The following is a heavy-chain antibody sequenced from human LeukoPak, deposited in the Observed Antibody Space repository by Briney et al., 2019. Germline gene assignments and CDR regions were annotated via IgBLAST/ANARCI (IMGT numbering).Heavy chain of an antibody. J-gene: IGHJ4*02. CDR2: ISGSGGST. CDR3: ARNFGNVDY. V-gene: IGHV3-23*01. Sequence: QAGGSLRLSCVASGFTLSSYAMSWVRQAPGKGLEWVSGISGSGGSTYYADSVKGRLTISRDNSKNTLYLQMNSLRAEDTAVYYCARNFGNVDYWGQGTLVTVSS. CDR1: GFTLSSYA. D-gene: IGHD1-7*01.